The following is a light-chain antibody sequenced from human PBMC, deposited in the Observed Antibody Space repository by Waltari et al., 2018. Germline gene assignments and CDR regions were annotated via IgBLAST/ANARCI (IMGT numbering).Light chain of an antibody. CDR1: QCVTSF. CDR3: QQRNTWPIT. V-gene: IGKV3-11*01. CDR2: DAS. J-gene: IGKJ5*01. Sequence: ETELTQSPVTLSLSSGERVTLSCRSSQCVTSFLAWYQQKPGQAPRLLIYDASNRATGIPARFSGSGSGTDFTLTIRSLEPEDFAVYYCQQRNTWPITFGQGTRLEIK.